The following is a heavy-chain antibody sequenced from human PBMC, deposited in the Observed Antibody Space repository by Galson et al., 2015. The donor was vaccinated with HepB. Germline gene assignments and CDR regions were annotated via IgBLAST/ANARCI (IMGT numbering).Heavy chain of an antibody. J-gene: IGHJ4*02. Sequence: SLRLSCAASGFTLSSYAMSWVRQAPGKGLEWVSAISGSGGSTYYADSVKGRFTISRDNSKNTLYLQMNSLRAEDTAVYYCAKVGDSSCVYYSVDSCGQATLVTVSS. CDR3: AKVGDSSCVYYSVDS. V-gene: IGHV3-23*01. D-gene: IGHD3-22*01. CDR1: GFTLSSYA. CDR2: ISGSGGST.